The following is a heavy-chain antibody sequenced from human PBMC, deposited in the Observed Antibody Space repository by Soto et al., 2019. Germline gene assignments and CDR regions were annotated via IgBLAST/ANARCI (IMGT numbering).Heavy chain of an antibody. J-gene: IGHJ4*02. CDR1: GYRCAVYW. Sequence: GESLKMSCDGSGYRCAVYWITLVRQKPGKGLEWMGRIDPSDSQTYYSPSFRGHVTISVTKSITTVFLQWSSLRASDTAMYYCARQIYDSDTGPNFQYYFDSWGQGTPVTVSS. D-gene: IGHD3-22*01. V-gene: IGHV5-10-1*01. CDR2: IDPSDSQT. CDR3: ARQIYDSDTGPNFQYYFDS.